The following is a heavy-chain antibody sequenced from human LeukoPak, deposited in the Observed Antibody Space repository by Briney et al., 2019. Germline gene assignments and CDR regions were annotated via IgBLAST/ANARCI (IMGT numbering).Heavy chain of an antibody. CDR1: GGSISSYY. CDR2: IYYSGST. D-gene: IGHD6-19*01. V-gene: IGHV4-59*08. Sequence: SETLSLTCTVSGGSISSYYWSWIRQPPGKGLEWMGYIYYSGSTNYNPSLKGRVTISVDTSKNQFPLKLSSVTAACTAVYYCGRHAAVAGRGAFDIWGQGAMVTVSS. CDR3: GRHAAVAGRGAFDI. J-gene: IGHJ3*02.